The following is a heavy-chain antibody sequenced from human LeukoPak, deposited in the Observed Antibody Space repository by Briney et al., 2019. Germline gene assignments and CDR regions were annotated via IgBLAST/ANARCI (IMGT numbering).Heavy chain of an antibody. CDR2: ISGSGDST. D-gene: IGHD3-10*01. CDR1: GGSVTGFS. CDR3: TKWSGFGDD. V-gene: IGHV3-23*01. Sequence: ETLSLTCAVYGGSVTGFSWSWIRQSPVKGLEWVSGISGSGDSTFYADSVKGRFTISRDNSRNTLYLQMSSLRPEDTAVYYCTKWSGFGDDWGQGTLVTVSS. J-gene: IGHJ4*02.